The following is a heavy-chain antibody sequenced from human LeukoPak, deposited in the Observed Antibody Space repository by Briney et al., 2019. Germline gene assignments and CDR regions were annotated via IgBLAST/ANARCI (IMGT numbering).Heavy chain of an antibody. D-gene: IGHD3-10*01. CDR3: ARIRYGSGSQHAVGIDY. CDR1: GGSFSGYY. J-gene: IGHJ4*02. V-gene: IGHV2-70*11. Sequence: TLSLTCAVYGGSFSGYYWSWIRQPPGKALEWLARIDWDDDKYYNPSLKTRLTISKDTSKNQVVLTMTNMDPMDTATYYCARIRYGSGSQHAVGIDYWGQGALVTVSS. CDR2: IDWDDDK.